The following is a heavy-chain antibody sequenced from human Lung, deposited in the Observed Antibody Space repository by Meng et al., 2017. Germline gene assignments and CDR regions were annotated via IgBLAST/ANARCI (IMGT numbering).Heavy chain of an antibody. J-gene: IGHJ4*02. CDR1: GGSLSDYY. D-gene: IGHD4-11*01. CDR3: ARGPTTMAHDFDY. Sequence: WGAGLLHPWSTLSLPSVVSGGSLSDYYRSSIRPPPGKGLEWIGEINHSGRPNYNPSLESRATISVDTSQNNLSLKLSSVTAADSAVYYCARGPTTMAHDFDYWGQGTLVTVSS. V-gene: IGHV4-34*01. CDR2: INHSGRP.